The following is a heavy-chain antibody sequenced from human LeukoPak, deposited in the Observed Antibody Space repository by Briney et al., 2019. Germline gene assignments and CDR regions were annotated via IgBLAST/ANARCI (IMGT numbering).Heavy chain of an antibody. CDR3: ARGGDYSNYGSVRFDP. CDR2: IIPIFGTA. J-gene: IGHJ5*02. D-gene: IGHD4-11*01. CDR1: GGTFSSYA. Sequence: ASVKVSCKASGGTFSSYAISWVRQAPGQGLEWMGSIIPIFGTANYAQKFQGRVTITTDESTSTAYMELSSLRSEDTAVYYCARGGDYSNYGSVRFDPWGQGTLVTVSS. V-gene: IGHV1-69*05.